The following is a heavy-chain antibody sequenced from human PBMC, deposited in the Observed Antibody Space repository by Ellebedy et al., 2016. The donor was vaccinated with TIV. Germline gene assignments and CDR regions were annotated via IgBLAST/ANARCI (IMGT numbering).Heavy chain of an antibody. CDR1: GGSISSSSYY. J-gene: IGHJ4*02. CDR2: IFYSGNT. D-gene: IGHD5-24*01. CDR3: ARGRWLQPYFDY. Sequence: MPSETLSLTCAVSGGSISSSSYYWGWIRQPPGKGLEWIGCIFYSGNTYYNPSLKSRLTISVDTSKNQFALKLSSVTAADTAVYYCARGRWLQPYFDYWGQGTPVTVSS. V-gene: IGHV4-39*06.